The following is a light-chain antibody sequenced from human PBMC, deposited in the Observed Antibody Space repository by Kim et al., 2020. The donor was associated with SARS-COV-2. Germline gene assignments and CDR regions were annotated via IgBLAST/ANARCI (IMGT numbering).Light chain of an antibody. CDR2: QTS. Sequence: IQLTQSPSTLSASVGDRVTITCRASLTVTGSLAWYQQKPGKAPNLLIYQTSTLESGVPSRFSGSGSGADFTLTISSLQPDDFATYYCQQYNSASYSFGQGTKVEI. CDR1: LTVTGS. J-gene: IGKJ2*01. CDR3: QQYNSASYS. V-gene: IGKV1-5*03.